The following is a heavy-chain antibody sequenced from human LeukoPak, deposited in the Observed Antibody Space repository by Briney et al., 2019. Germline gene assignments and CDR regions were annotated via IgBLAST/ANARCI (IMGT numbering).Heavy chain of an antibody. CDR1: GYTFTGYY. Sequence: ASVKVSCKGSGYTFTGYYMHWVRQAPGQGLEWMGWIKSKSGGTNYAQKLQGRVIMTRDTSINTAYLELNRLTSDDTAVYYCARGLDRVAGDNWGQGTVVTVSS. J-gene: IGHJ4*02. CDR3: ARGLDRVAGDN. V-gene: IGHV1-2*02. CDR2: IKSKSGGT. D-gene: IGHD6-19*01.